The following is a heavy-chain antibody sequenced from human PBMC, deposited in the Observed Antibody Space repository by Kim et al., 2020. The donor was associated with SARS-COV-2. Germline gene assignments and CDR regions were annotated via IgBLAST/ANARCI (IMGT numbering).Heavy chain of an antibody. CDR1: GFTFSDYY. J-gene: IGHJ6*02. CDR2: ISSSGSTI. Sequence: GGSLRLSCAASGFTFSDYYMSWIRQAPGKGLEWVSYISSSGSTIYYADSVKGRFTISRDNAKNSLYLQMNSLRAEDTAVYYCARDIYSGYDYASYYYYGMDVWGQGTTVTVSS. D-gene: IGHD5-12*01. CDR3: ARDIYSGYDYASYYYYGMDV. V-gene: IGHV3-11*01.